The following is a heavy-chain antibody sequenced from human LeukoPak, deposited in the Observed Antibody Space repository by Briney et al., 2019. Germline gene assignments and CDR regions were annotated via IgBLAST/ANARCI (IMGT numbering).Heavy chain of an antibody. J-gene: IGHJ5*02. CDR3: ARQTYTSSPNWFDP. D-gene: IGHD6-13*01. Sequence: GESLKISCKGSGYSFNNYWAGWVRQMPGKGLEGLGITYPGNSDTRYSPSFQGQVTISADKSISTAYLQWSSLKASDTAMYYCARQTYTSSPNWFDPWGQGTLVTVSS. CDR1: GYSFNNYW. CDR2: TYPGNSDT. V-gene: IGHV5-51*01.